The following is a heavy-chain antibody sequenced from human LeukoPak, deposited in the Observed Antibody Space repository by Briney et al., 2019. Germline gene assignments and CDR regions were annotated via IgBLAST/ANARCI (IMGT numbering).Heavy chain of an antibody. Sequence: GGSLSLSCAASGFTFSSYAMSWVRQAPGKGLEWVSLISASGGSTYYADSVKGRFTISRDNSKNTLYLQMNSLRAEDTAVYYCAKFVGSYPNDAFDIWGQGAMVTVSS. CDR3: AKFVGSYPNDAFDI. V-gene: IGHV3-23*01. CDR1: GFTFSSYA. J-gene: IGHJ3*02. D-gene: IGHD1-26*01. CDR2: ISASGGST.